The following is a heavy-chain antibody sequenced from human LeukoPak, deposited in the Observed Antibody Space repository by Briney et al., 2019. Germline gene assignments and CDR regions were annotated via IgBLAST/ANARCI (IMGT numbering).Heavy chain of an antibody. CDR1: GGSISSYY. CDR2: IYYSGST. Sequence: SETLSLTCTVSGGSISSYYWSWIRQPPGKGLEWIGYIYYSGSTNYNPSLKSRVTISVDTSKNQFSLKLSSVTAADTAVYYCARRDSGYDYYFDYWGQGTLVTVSS. J-gene: IGHJ4*02. V-gene: IGHV4-59*08. CDR3: ARRDSGYDYYFDY. D-gene: IGHD5-12*01.